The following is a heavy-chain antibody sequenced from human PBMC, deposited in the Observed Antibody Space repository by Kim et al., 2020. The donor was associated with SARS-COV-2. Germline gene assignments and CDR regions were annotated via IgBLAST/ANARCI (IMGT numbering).Heavy chain of an antibody. V-gene: IGHV3-7*03. CDR3: TRISRMEAVDY. D-gene: IGHD1-1*01. J-gene: IGHJ4*02. CDR2: INPDGNGK. Sequence: GGSLRLSCAASGLAFGFTWMNWVRQAPGRGLEWVANINPDGNGKYYVDSVRGRFTISRDNTKNSLYLQMNSLSVEDTAVYYCTRISRMEAVDYWGQGTLVTVSS. CDR1: GLAFGFTW.